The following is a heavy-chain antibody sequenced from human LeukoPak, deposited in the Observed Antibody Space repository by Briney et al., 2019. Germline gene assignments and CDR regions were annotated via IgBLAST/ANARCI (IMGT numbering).Heavy chain of an antibody. CDR3: ARGRAYYDFWSGYYPESDFDH. Sequence: SETLSLTCTVSGGSISSGGYYWSWIRQHPGKGLEWIGYIYYSGSTYYNPSLKSRVTISVDTSKNQFSLKLSSVTAADTAVYYCARGRAYYDFWSGYYPESDFDHWGQGTLVTVSS. D-gene: IGHD3-3*01. CDR2: IYYSGST. V-gene: IGHV4-31*03. J-gene: IGHJ4*02. CDR1: GGSISSGGYY.